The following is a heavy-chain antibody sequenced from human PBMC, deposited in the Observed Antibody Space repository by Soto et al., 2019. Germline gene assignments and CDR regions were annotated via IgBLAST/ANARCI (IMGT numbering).Heavy chain of an antibody. CDR3: ARSQADSRSFDIYYNYYYGMDV. Sequence: QVQLVQAGAEVKKPGSSVKVSCKAPGGTFSSYSISWLRHATGQGLDWMGGVIPIFGTAKHAQKFEGRVTITAHEYTSTGYMELRSLRSEETAVDSCARSQADSRSFDIYYNYYYGMDVWGQVTTVTVSS. J-gene: IGHJ6*02. D-gene: IGHD3-22*01. CDR1: GGTFSSYS. CDR2: VIPIFGTA. V-gene: IGHV1-69*01.